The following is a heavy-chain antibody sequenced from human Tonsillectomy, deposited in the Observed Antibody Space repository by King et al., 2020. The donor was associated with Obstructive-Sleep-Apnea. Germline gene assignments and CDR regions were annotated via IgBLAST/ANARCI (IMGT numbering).Heavy chain of an antibody. CDR3: AGAYCGGDCYSLPSPDYYYYGMDV. CDR1: GYTFTSYG. D-gene: IGHD2-21*02. V-gene: IGHV1-18*04. CDR2: ISAYNGNT. Sequence: QLVQSGAEVKKPGASVKVSCKASGYTFTSYGISWVRQAPGQGLEWMGWISAYNGNTNYAQKLQGRVTMTTDTSTSTVSMELRSLRSDDTAVYYCAGAYCGGDCYSLPSPDYYYYGMDVWGQGTTVTVSS. J-gene: IGHJ6*02.